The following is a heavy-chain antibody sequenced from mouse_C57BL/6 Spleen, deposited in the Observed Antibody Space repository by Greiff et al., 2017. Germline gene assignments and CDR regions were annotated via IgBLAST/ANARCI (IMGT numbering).Heavy chain of an antibody. D-gene: IGHD1-1*01. J-gene: IGHJ4*01. Sequence: VQLQQFGPELVKPGASVKISCKASGYAFSSSWMNWVKQRPGKGLDWIGRIYPGDGDTNYNGKFKGKATLTADKSSSTAYMQLSSLTSVDSAVYFCARIPHYYGSSSYAMDYWGQGTSVTVSS. CDR2: IYPGDGDT. V-gene: IGHV1-82*01. CDR3: ARIPHYYGSSSYAMDY. CDR1: GYAFSSSW.